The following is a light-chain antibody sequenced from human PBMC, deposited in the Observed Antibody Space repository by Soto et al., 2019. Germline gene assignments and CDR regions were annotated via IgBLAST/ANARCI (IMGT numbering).Light chain of an antibody. CDR2: GAS. CDR1: HRVSSY. Sequence: EIVMTQSPATLSVSPGERATLSCRASHRVSSYLAWYQQKPGQAPRLLIYGASTRATGIPARFSGSGSGTEFTLTLSSLQSEDFAVYYCQQYNNWPLTFGAGTKVEIK. J-gene: IGKJ4*01. V-gene: IGKV3-15*01. CDR3: QQYNNWPLT.